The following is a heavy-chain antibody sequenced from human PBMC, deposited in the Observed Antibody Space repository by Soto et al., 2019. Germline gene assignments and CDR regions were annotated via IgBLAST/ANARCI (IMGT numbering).Heavy chain of an antibody. CDR3: AIAGGWELLDY. Sequence: EVQLVESGGGLVKPGGSLRLSCAASGFTFSSYSMNWVRQAPGKGLEWVSCISYSSSYIYYADSVKGRFTISRDNAKNSPYLQMHRLRAEDTAVYYCAIAGGWELLDYWGQGTLVTVSS. CDR1: GFTFSSYS. D-gene: IGHD1-26*01. V-gene: IGHV3-21*01. J-gene: IGHJ4*02. CDR2: ISYSSSYI.